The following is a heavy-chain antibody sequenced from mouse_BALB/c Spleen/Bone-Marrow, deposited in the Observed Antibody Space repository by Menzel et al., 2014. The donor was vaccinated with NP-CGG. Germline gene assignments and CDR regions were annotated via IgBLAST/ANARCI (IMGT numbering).Heavy chain of an antibody. J-gene: IGHJ4*01. CDR1: GFNIKDTY. CDR2: IDPANGNT. V-gene: IGHV14-3*02. CDR3: ARRGYYGNYYYAMDY. D-gene: IGHD2-1*01. Sequence: VQLQQSGAELVKPGASVKLSCTASGFNIKDTYMHWVKQRPEQGLEWIGRIDPANGNTKYDTKFQGKATITADTSSNTAYLQLSSLTSEDTAVYYCARRGYYGNYYYAMDYWGQGTSVTVSS.